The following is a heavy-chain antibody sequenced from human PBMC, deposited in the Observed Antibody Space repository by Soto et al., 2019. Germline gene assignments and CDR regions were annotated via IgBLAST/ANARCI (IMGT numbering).Heavy chain of an antibody. D-gene: IGHD4-4*01. CDR3: VKDGNDYSNYGFDY. CDR2: ISSNGGST. J-gene: IGHJ4*02. CDR1: GFTFSSYA. Sequence: GGSLRLSCSASGFTFSSYAMQWVRQAPGKGLEYVSAISSNGGSTYYADSVKGRFTISRDNSKNTLYLQMSSLRAEDTAVYYCVKDGNDYSNYGFDYWGQGTLVTVSS. V-gene: IGHV3-64D*06.